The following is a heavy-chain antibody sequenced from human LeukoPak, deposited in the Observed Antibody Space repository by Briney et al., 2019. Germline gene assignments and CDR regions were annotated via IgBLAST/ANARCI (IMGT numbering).Heavy chain of an antibody. Sequence: GGSLRLSCAASGFGFRVYDMSWVRQAPGKGLEWVSRMRGSGVITFYADSVRGRFTISRDNSRNMLYLQMDSLRAEDTAVYCAKEAWVGGRNFLDYWGQGALVTVSS. J-gene: IGHJ4*02. CDR1: GFGFRVYD. D-gene: IGHD1-26*01. V-gene: IGHV3-23*01. CDR2: MRGSGVIT. CDR3: AKEAWVGGRNFLDY.